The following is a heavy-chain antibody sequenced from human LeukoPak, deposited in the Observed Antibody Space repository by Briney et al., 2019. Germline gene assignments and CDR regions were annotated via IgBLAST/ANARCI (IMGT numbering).Heavy chain of an antibody. J-gene: IGHJ4*02. CDR1: GGSVSSYY. CDR3: ARMVGCSSTSCYSNFDY. V-gene: IGHV4-59*02. Sequence: SETLSLTCTVSGGSVSSYYWSWIRQPPGKGLEWIGYIYYSGSTNYNPSLKSRVTISVDTSKNQFSLKLSSVTAADTAVYYCARMVGCSSTSCYSNFDYWGQGTLVTVSS. CDR2: IYYSGST. D-gene: IGHD2-2*01.